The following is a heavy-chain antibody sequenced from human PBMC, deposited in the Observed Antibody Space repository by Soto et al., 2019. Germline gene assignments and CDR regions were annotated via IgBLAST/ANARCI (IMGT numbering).Heavy chain of an antibody. CDR2: ISAYNGNT. CDR1: GYTFTSYG. J-gene: IGHJ5*02. V-gene: IGHV1-18*01. CDR3: ARDGSEWDNWNDGGMRFDP. D-gene: IGHD1-20*01. Sequence: QVQLVQSGAEVKKPGASVKVSCKASGYTFTSYGISWVQQAPGQGLEWMGWISAYNGNTNYAQKLQGRVTMTTDTSTSTGYMELRSLRSDDTAVYYCARDGSEWDNWNDGGMRFDPWGQGTLVTVSS.